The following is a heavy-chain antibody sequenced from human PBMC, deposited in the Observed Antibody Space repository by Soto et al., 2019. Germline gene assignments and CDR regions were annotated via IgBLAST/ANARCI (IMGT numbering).Heavy chain of an antibody. D-gene: IGHD6-6*01. CDR1: GGSISSGDYY. CDR2: IYYSGST. J-gene: IGHJ4*02. CDR3: ASQFYSSSPPLDY. Sequence: SETLSLTCTVSGGSISSGDYYWSWIRQPPGKGLEWIGYIYYSGSTYYNPSLKSRVTISVDTSKNQFSLKLSSVTAADTAVYYCASQFYSSSPPLDYWGQETLVTVSS. V-gene: IGHV4-30-4*01.